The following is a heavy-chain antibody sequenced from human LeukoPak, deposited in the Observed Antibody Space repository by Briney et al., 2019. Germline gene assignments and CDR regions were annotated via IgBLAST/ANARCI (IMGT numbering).Heavy chain of an antibody. J-gene: IGHJ3*02. CDR3: ARPPKYYFDAFHI. Sequence: SETLSLTCTVSGGSISSGDYYWSWIRQPPGKGLEWIGYIYYSGSTYYNPSLKSRVTISVDTSKNQFSLKLSSVTTADTAVYYCARPPKYYFDAFHIWGQGTVVTVSS. V-gene: IGHV4-30-4*01. D-gene: IGHD3-10*01. CDR1: GGSISSGDYY. CDR2: IYYSGST.